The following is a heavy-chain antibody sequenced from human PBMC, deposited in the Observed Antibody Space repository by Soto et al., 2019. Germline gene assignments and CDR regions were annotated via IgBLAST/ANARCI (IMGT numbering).Heavy chain of an antibody. Sequence: SVKVSCKTSADTFNTFAISWVRQAPGQGLEWMGGIIPIFGRPDYAQQFPGRVTISGDESTSTIYLEVSSLRSEDTAVYYCAREGYYDSSGYPRDDAFDIRGQGKMVAASS. V-gene: IGHV1-69*13. CDR3: AREGYYDSSGYPRDDAFDI. CDR1: ADTFNTFA. D-gene: IGHD3-22*01. CDR2: IIPIFGRP. J-gene: IGHJ3*02.